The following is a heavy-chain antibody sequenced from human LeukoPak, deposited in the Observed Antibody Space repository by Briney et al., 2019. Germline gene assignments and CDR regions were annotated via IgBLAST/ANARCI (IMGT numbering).Heavy chain of an antibody. CDR1: GFTVSSNY. Sequence: QAGGSLRLSCAASGFTVSSNYMSWVRQAPGKGLEWVSVIYSDGSTYYADSVKGRFTISRDNSKNTLYLQMNSLRAEDTAVYYCASDRNYYDSSGYLDYWGQGTLVTVSS. CDR2: IYSDGST. CDR3: ASDRNYYDSSGYLDY. J-gene: IGHJ4*02. V-gene: IGHV3-53*01. D-gene: IGHD3-22*01.